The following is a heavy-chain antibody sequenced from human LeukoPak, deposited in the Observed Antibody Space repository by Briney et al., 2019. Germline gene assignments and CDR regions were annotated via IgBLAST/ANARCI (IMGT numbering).Heavy chain of an antibody. V-gene: IGHV3-23*01. CDR2: ISGSGGST. CDR1: GFTFSSYA. Sequence: PGGSLRLSCAASGFTFSSYAMSWVPQAPGKGLEWVSAISGSGGSTYYADSAKGRFTISRDNSKDTLYLQMNSLRAEDMAVYYCAKDAPVNIVVVPAANSWGQGTLVTVSS. J-gene: IGHJ4*02. CDR3: AKDAPVNIVVVPAANS. D-gene: IGHD2-2*01.